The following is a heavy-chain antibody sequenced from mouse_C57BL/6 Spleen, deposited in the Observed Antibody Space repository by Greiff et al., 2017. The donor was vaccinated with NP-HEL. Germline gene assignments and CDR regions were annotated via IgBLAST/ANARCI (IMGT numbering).Heavy chain of an antibody. J-gene: IGHJ1*03. CDR3: ARPPYYGSRIYWYFDV. CDR1: GYTFTSYW. D-gene: IGHD1-1*01. Sequence: QVQLQQPGTELVKPGASVKLSCKASGYTFTSYWMHWVKQRPGQGLEWIGNINPSNGGTNYNEKFKSKATLTADKSSSTAYMQLNSLTSEDSAVYFCARPPYYGSRIYWYFDVWGTGTTVTVSS. V-gene: IGHV1-53*01. CDR2: INPSNGGT.